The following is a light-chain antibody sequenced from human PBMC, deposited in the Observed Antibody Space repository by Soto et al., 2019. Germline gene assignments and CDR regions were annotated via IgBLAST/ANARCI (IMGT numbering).Light chain of an antibody. CDR2: GAS. V-gene: IGKV3-20*01. CDR1: QSVSSSY. CDR3: QQYGRW. Sequence: EIGLTQSPGTLSLSPGERATLSCRASQSVSSSYLAWYQQKPGQAPRLLIYGASSRATGIPDRFSGSGSGTDFTITISRLEPEEFAVYYCQQYGRWFGQGTKVEIK. J-gene: IGKJ1*01.